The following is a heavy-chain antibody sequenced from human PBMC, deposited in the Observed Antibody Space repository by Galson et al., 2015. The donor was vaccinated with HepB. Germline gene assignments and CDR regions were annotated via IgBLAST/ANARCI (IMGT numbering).Heavy chain of an antibody. CDR3: LRESGSSSFRGFDY. V-gene: IGHV4-4*07. CDR1: GGSINSYY. Sequence: LSLTCAVSGGSINSYYWSWIRQPAGKALEWIGRIYTSGNTNYSPSLKGRVTMSVDTSKNQFSLNLSSVTAADTAVYYCLRESGSSSFRGFDYWGQGTLVTVSS. D-gene: IGHD6-6*01. J-gene: IGHJ4*02. CDR2: IYTSGNT.